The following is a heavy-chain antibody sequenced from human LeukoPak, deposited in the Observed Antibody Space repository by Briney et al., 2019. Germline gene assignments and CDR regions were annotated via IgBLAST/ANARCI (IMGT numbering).Heavy chain of an antibody. Sequence: SETLSLTCTVSGGSISSYYWSWIRQPPGKGLEWIGYIYYSGSTNYNPSLKNRVTISVDTSKNQFSLKLSSVTAADTAVYYCARHPKYSSSRYSFDYWGQGTLVTVSS. CDR3: ARHPKYSSSRYSFDY. V-gene: IGHV4-59*08. CDR2: IYYSGST. J-gene: IGHJ4*02. CDR1: GGSISSYY. D-gene: IGHD6-13*01.